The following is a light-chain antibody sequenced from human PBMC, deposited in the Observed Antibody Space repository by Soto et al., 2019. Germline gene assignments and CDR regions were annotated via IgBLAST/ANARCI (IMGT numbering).Light chain of an antibody. CDR3: QQYGSSST. V-gene: IGKV3-20*01. J-gene: IGKJ5*01. Sequence: EIVLTQSPATLSSFPGERVTLSCRASQYINTRLAWYQHRPGQAPRLLIYQTSSRATGIPDRFSGSGSGTDFTLTISRLEPEDFAVYYCQQYGSSSTFGQGTRLEI. CDR1: QYINTR. CDR2: QTS.